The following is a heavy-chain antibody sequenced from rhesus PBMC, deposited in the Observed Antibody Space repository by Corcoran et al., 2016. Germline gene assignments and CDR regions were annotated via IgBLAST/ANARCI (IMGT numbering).Heavy chain of an antibody. Sequence: QVQLQESGPGPVKPSETLSTTCAVSGGPISSNYWSWIPQPPGQGLEWIGRISGSGGSTDYNPSLKSRVTISTDTSKNQFSLKLSSVTAADTAVYYCASLAVDTATAFSYWGQGVLVTVSS. CDR1: GGPISSNY. CDR3: ASLAVDTATAFSY. CDR2: ISGSGGST. V-gene: IGHV4-173*01. D-gene: IGHD5-12*01. J-gene: IGHJ4*01.